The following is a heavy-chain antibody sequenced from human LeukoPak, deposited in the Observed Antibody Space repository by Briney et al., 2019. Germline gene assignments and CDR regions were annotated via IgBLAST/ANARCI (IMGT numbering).Heavy chain of an antibody. CDR3: ARGPRIAAAGTGVDY. Sequence: ASVKVSCKASGYSFIGYYMHWVRQAPGQGLEWMGWINPNSGGTNYAQKFQGWVTMTRDTSIRTAYMEPSRLRSDDTAVYYCARGPRIAAAGTGVDYWGQGTLVTVSS. D-gene: IGHD6-13*01. CDR1: GYSFIGYY. J-gene: IGHJ4*02. V-gene: IGHV1-2*04. CDR2: INPNSGGT.